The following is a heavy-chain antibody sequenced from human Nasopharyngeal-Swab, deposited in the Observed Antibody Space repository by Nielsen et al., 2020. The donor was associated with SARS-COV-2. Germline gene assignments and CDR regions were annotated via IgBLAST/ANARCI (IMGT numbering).Heavy chain of an antibody. D-gene: IGHD2-2*01. CDR2: INHSGST. V-gene: IGHV4-34*01. J-gene: IGHJ3*02. Sequence: SETLSLTCAVYGGSFSGYYWSWIRQPPGKGLEWIGEINHSGSTNYNPSLKSRVTISVDTSKNQFPLKLSSVTAADTAVYYCARETYCSSTSCSPPDAFDIWGQGTMVTVSS. CDR3: ARETYCSSTSCSPPDAFDI. CDR1: GGSFSGYY.